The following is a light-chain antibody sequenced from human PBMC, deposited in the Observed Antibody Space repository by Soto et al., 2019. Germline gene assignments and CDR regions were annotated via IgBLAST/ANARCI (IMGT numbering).Light chain of an antibody. Sequence: EIVLTQSACTLSLSSGERATLSCGASQSVDSKYLAWYQQKPGQAPRLLIYGASSRATGIPDRFSGSGSGTDFTLTISRLEPEDFAVYYCQQYGSSPPITFGQGTRLEIK. CDR1: QSVDSKY. CDR2: GAS. J-gene: IGKJ5*01. V-gene: IGKV3-20*01. CDR3: QQYGSSPPIT.